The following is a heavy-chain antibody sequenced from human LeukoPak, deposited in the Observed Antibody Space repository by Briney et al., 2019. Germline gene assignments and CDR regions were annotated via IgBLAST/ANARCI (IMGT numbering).Heavy chain of an antibody. CDR3: ARGVTGGWYGDFQH. V-gene: IGHV4-59*01. J-gene: IGHJ1*01. Sequence: PSETLSLTCTVSGGSINTYFWSWIRQPPGKGLEWIGYIYYSGSTNYNPSLKSRVTISVDTSKNQFSLKLSSVTAADTAVYYCARGVTGGWYGDFQHWGQGTLVIVSS. CDR1: GGSINTYF. D-gene: IGHD6-19*01. CDR2: IYYSGST.